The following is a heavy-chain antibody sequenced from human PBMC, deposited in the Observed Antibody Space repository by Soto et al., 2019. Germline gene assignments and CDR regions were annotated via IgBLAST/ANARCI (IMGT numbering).Heavy chain of an antibody. CDR2: INSDGNTT. CDR1: GFTFSIYW. J-gene: IGHJ4*02. V-gene: IGHV3-74*01. CDR3: TTLASIHPERYDY. Sequence: GGSLRLSCAASGFTFSIYWMHWVRQAPGKGLVWVSRINSDGNTTNYADSVKGRFTISRDNAKNTLYLQMNSLRAEDTAMYYCTTLASIHPERYDYWGQGTLVTVSS. D-gene: IGHD1-1*01.